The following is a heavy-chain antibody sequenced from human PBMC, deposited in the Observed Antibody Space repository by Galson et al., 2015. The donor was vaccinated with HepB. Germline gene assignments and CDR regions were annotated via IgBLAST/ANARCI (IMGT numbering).Heavy chain of an antibody. CDR3: ARSRGGGQGYSSSWYGVDY. CDR1: GGTFSSYA. Sequence: SVKVSCKASGGTFSSYAISWVRQAPGQGLEWMGGIIPIFGTANYAQKFQGRVTITADESTSTAYMELSSLRSEDTAVYYCARSRGGGQGYSSSWYGVDYWGQGTLVTVSS. CDR2: IIPIFGTA. D-gene: IGHD6-13*01. J-gene: IGHJ4*02. V-gene: IGHV1-69*13.